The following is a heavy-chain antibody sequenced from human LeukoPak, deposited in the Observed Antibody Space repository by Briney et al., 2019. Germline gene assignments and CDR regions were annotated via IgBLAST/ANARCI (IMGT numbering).Heavy chain of an antibody. V-gene: IGHV3-30*02. D-gene: IGHD2-8*02. CDR1: GFTFSSSA. J-gene: IGHJ4*02. Sequence: GGSLRLSCGASGFTFSSSAMHWVRQGPGKGLEWVAYIAHHGNNKYYADAVKGRFTISRDNSKGSLYLQMNSLRADDTAVYYCAKDGSWSCTDWGQGTLVRVSS. CDR3: AKDGSWSCTD. CDR2: IAHHGNNK.